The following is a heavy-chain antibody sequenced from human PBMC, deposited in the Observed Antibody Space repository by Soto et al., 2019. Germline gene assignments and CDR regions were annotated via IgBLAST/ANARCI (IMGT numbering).Heavy chain of an antibody. D-gene: IGHD6-13*01. Sequence: SGPTLVKPTQTLTLTCTFSGFSLSTSGVGVGWIRQPPGKALEWLALIYWNDDKRYSPSLKSRLTTTKDTSKNQVVLTMTNMDPVDTATYYCALLNPGIAAAGTIWFDPWGQGTLVTVSS. CDR2: IYWNDDK. CDR3: ALLNPGIAAAGTIWFDP. CDR1: GFSLSTSGVG. V-gene: IGHV2-5*01. J-gene: IGHJ5*02.